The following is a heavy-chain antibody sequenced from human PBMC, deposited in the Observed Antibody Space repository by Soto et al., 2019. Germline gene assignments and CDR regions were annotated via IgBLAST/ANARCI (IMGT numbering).Heavy chain of an antibody. D-gene: IGHD4-17*01. V-gene: IGHV4-59*08. CDR3: ARSYGDLPDY. CDR2: IYYSGST. J-gene: IGHJ4*02. Sequence: PSETVSRTCSVAGGSIGTCFWGLFRQPPGKGLEWIGHIYYSGSTSYNPSLRSRVTISLDTSKNQFSLRLRSVSAADTAVYYCARSYGDLPDYWGQGTLVTVSS. CDR1: GGSIGTCF.